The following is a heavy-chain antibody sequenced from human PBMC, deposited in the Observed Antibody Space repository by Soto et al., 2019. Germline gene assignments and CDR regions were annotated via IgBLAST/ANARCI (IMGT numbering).Heavy chain of an antibody. V-gene: IGHV1-69*04. D-gene: IGHD5-12*01. J-gene: IGHJ4*02. CDR3: ARGMVATGSDY. CDR1: GGTFSSYT. Sequence: QVQLVQSGAEVKKPGSSVKVSCKASGGTFSSYTISWVRQAPGQGLEWMGRIIPILGIANYAQKFQGRVTXTXXKSTSTAYMELSRLRSEDTAGYYCARGMVATGSDYWGQGTLVTVSS. CDR2: IIPILGIA.